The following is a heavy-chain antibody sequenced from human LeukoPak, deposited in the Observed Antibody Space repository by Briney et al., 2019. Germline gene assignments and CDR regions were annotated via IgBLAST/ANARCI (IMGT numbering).Heavy chain of an antibody. Sequence: GGSLRLSCAASEFTFSSYSMNWVRQAPGKGLQWVSYITGSGSGIHYAGSVKGRFTISRDNAKNTLYLQMNSLRVEDTAVYYCARDRRYGSGNYFHYWYFDLWGRGTQVTVSS. CDR3: ARDRRYGSGNYFHYWYFDL. J-gene: IGHJ2*01. CDR2: ITGSGSGI. D-gene: IGHD3-10*01. CDR1: EFTFSSYS. V-gene: IGHV3-48*01.